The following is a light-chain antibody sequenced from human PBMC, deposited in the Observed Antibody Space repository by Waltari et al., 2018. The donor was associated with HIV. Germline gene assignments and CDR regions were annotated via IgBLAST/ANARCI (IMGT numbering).Light chain of an antibody. CDR1: ALPKQY. CDR2: EDS. CDR3: YSTYSSGNHRV. J-gene: IGLJ3*02. V-gene: IGLV3-10*03. Sequence: SYELTQPPSVSVSPGPTARITCSGDALPKQYAYWYQQKSGQAPVLVIYEDSKRPAGVPERFSGSSYGTTATVTISVARVEDEDDYDCYSTYSSGNHRVFGGGTKLTVL.